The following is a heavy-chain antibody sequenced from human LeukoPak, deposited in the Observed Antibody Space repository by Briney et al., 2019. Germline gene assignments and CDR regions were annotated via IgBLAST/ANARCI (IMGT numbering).Heavy chain of an antibody. J-gene: IGHJ4*02. CDR3: ARGTTRGYYDSSGTIGDY. D-gene: IGHD3-22*01. CDR1: GFTFSSYA. Sequence: QPGRSLRLSCAASGFTFSSYAMSWVRQAPGKGLEWVSAISGSGGSTYYADSVKGRFTISRDNSKNTLYLQMNSLRAEDTAVYYCARGTTRGYYDSSGTIGDYWGQGTLVTVSS. CDR2: ISGSGGST. V-gene: IGHV3-23*01.